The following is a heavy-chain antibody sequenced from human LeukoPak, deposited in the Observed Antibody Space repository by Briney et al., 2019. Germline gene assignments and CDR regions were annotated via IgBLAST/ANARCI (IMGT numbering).Heavy chain of an antibody. CDR3: ATGYYYDSSGFFDY. Sequence: SETLSLTCTVSGGSISSYYWTWIRQPPGKGLEWIGYIYYSGSTNYNPSLKSRVTISVDTSKNQFSLKLTSVTAADTAVYYCATGYYYDSSGFFDYWGQGTLVTVSS. V-gene: IGHV4-59*01. CDR1: GGSISSYY. CDR2: IYYSGST. J-gene: IGHJ4*02. D-gene: IGHD3-22*01.